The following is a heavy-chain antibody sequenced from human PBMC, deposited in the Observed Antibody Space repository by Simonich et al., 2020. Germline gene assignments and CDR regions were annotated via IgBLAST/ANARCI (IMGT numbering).Heavy chain of an antibody. V-gene: IGHV3-48*03. D-gene: IGHD4-17*01. CDR2: NISSGITI. Sequence: VQLVESGGGFVQPGGSLRLSCAASGFTFSSYERKWVRQAPGRVVVVVSYNISSGITIYYADSVKCRFTITEDNAKNSLYLQMNSLRAEDTAVYYCARHYYGDYYFDYWGQGTLVTVSS. CDR1: GFTFSSYE. CDR3: ARHYYGDYYFDY. J-gene: IGHJ4*02.